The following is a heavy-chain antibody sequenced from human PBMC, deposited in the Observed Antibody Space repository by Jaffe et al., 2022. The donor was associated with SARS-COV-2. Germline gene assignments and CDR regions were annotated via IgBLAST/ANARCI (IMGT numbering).Heavy chain of an antibody. Sequence: EVQLVESGGGLVKPGRSLRLSCTASGFTFGDYAMSWFRQAPGKGLEWVGFIRSKAYGGTTEYAASVKGRFTISRDDSKSIAYLQMNSLKTEDTAVYYCTRDLSDGGYYYYGMDVWGQGTTVTVSS. CDR3: TRDLSDGGYYYYGMDV. V-gene: IGHV3-49*05. CDR2: IRSKAYGGTT. J-gene: IGHJ6*02. D-gene: IGHD3-16*01. CDR1: GFTFGDYA.